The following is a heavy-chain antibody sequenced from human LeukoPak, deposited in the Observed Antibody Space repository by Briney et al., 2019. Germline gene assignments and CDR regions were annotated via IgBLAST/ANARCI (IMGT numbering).Heavy chain of an antibody. Sequence: GGSLRLSCAASGLTFNTYGMHWVRQAPGKGLEWVAFLRFDGSYKNYTDSVKGRFTISRDNAKNSLYLQMNSLRAEDTAVYYCARRSPYGDLNAWGQGTLVTVSS. J-gene: IGHJ5*02. CDR3: ARRSPYGDLNA. V-gene: IGHV3-30*02. CDR1: GLTFNTYG. D-gene: IGHD4-17*01. CDR2: LRFDGSYK.